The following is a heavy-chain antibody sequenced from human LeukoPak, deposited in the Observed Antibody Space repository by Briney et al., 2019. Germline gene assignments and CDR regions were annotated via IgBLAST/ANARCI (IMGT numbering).Heavy chain of an antibody. CDR2: IKSKSDGGTT. Sequence: GGSLRLSCAASGFTFSNAWMSWVRQAPGKGLEWVGRIKSKSDGGTTDYAAPVKGRFTISRDDSKNTLYLQMNSLKTEDTAVYYCTTDCSGGSCPSGSGGWQFDYWGQGTLVTVSS. CDR1: GFTFSNAW. V-gene: IGHV3-15*01. J-gene: IGHJ4*02. D-gene: IGHD2-15*01. CDR3: TTDCSGGSCPSGSGGWQFDY.